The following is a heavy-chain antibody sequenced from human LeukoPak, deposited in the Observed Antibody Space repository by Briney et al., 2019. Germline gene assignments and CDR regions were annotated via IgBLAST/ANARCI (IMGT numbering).Heavy chain of an antibody. D-gene: IGHD3-10*01. Sequence: SETLSLTCTVSGGSISSYYWSWIRQPPGKGLEWIGYIYYSGSTNYNPSLKSRVTISVDTSKNQFSLKLSSVTAADTAVYYCARGSYYPSWFDPWGRGTLVTVSS. CDR1: GGSISSYY. J-gene: IGHJ5*02. CDR3: ARGSYYPSWFDP. CDR2: IYYSGST. V-gene: IGHV4-59*01.